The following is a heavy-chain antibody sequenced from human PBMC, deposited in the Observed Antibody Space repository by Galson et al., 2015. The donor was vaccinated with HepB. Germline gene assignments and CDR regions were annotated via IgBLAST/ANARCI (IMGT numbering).Heavy chain of an antibody. V-gene: IGHV3-23*01. D-gene: IGHD5-24*01. Sequence: SLRLSCAASGFTFSRSAMSWVRQAPGKGLEWVSALSGSGIRTYYADSVRGRFTISRDKSKSTLYLQMNSLTAEDTAVYYCATEMTTKSYDYWGQGSLVTVSS. CDR3: ATEMTTKSYDY. J-gene: IGHJ4*02. CDR2: LSGSGIRT. CDR1: GFTFSRSA.